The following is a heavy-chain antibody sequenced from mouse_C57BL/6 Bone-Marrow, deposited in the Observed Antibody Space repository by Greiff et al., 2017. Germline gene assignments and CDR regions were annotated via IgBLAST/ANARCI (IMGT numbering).Heavy chain of an antibody. CDR1: GFTFSSYA. J-gene: IGHJ4*01. Sequence: EVQLVESGGGLVKPGGSLKLSCAASGFTFSSYAMSWVRQTPEKRLEWVATISDGGSYTYYPDNVKGRFTISRDNAKNNLYLQVSHLKSEETAMYYCARLLLRAMDYWGQGTSVTVSS. CDR2: ISDGGSYT. CDR3: ARLLLRAMDY. D-gene: IGHD1-1*01. V-gene: IGHV5-4*01.